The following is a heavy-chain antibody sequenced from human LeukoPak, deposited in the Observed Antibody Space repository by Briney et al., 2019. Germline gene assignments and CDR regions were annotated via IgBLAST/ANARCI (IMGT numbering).Heavy chain of an antibody. CDR2: MSTSGTYT. J-gene: IGHJ4*02. CDR1: GFPFTPYT. V-gene: IGHV3-21*01. CDR3: AREGSSEEFDY. Sequence: GGSLRLSCAASGFPFTPYTINWIRQAPGKGLEWVASMSTSGTYTYYADSVKGRFTVSRDNAKNSLYLQMNSLRAEDTAVYYCAREGSSEEFDYWGQGTLVTVSS. D-gene: IGHD6-19*01.